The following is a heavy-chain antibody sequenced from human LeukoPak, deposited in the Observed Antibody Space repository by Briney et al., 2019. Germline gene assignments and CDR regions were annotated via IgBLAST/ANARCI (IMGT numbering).Heavy chain of an antibody. V-gene: IGHV3-53*01. CDR1: GFTVSSNY. D-gene: IGHD2-2*02. J-gene: IGHJ4*02. Sequence: PGGSLRLSCSASGFTVSSNYMSWVRQAPGKGLEWASVIYSGGRTYYADSVKGRFTISRDNSKNTLYLQMNSLRAEDTAVYYCATDYCSSTSCYTGDYWGQGTLVTVSS. CDR3: ATDYCSSTSCYTGDY. CDR2: IYSGGRT.